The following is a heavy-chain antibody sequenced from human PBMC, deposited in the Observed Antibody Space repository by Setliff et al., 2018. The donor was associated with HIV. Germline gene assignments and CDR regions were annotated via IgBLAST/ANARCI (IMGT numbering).Heavy chain of an antibody. D-gene: IGHD2-15*01. V-gene: IGHV3-49*03. CDR1: GFTFGDYA. J-gene: IGHJ4*02. Sequence: PGGSLRLSCTASGFTFGDYAMSWFRQAPGKGLEWISFIRSKTYGGTTEYAASVKGRFTISRDDSKSIAYLQMNSLKTEDTAVYYCTADLPDSAPYCFDYWGQGALVTVSS. CDR3: TADLPDSAPYCFDY. CDR2: IRSKTYGGTT.